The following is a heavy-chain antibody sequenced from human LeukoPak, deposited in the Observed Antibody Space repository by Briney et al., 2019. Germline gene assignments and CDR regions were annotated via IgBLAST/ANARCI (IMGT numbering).Heavy chain of an antibody. V-gene: IGHV1-3*01. Sequence: GASVKVSCKASGYTFTSYAMHWVRQAPGQRLEWMGWINAGNGNTKYSQKFQGRVTITRDTPASTAYMELSSLRSEDTAVYYCARVRTYYYDSSGYRDAFDIWGQGTMVTVSS. CDR1: GYTFTSYA. J-gene: IGHJ3*02. CDR3: ARVRTYYYDSSGYRDAFDI. D-gene: IGHD3-22*01. CDR2: INAGNGNT.